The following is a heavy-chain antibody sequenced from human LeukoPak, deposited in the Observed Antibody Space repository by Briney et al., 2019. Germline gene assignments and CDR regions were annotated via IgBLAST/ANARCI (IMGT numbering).Heavy chain of an antibody. D-gene: IGHD2-2*01. CDR1: GYTFTGYY. V-gene: IGHV1-2*02. Sequence: ASVKVSCKASGYTFTGYYMHWVRQAPGQGLEWMGWINPNSGGTNYAQKLQGRVTMTTDTSTSTAYMELRSLRSDDTAVYYCARDLDHRYCSSTSCRNWFDPWGQGTLVTVSS. CDR2: INPNSGGT. J-gene: IGHJ5*02. CDR3: ARDLDHRYCSSTSCRNWFDP.